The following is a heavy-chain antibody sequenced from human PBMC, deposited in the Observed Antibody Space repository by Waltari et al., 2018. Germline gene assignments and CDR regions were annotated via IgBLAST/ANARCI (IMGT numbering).Heavy chain of an antibody. J-gene: IGHJ4*02. CDR3: ARVKQQLGRVNYFDY. V-gene: IGHV3-30-3*01. CDR1: GFTFSSYA. Sequence: QVQLVESGGGVVQPGRSLRLSCAASGFTFSSYAMHWVRQAPGKGLEWVAGISYDGSNKYYADSVKGRFTISRDNSKNTLYLQMNSLRAEDTAVYYCARVKQQLGRVNYFDYWGQGTLVTVSS. CDR2: ISYDGSNK. D-gene: IGHD6-13*01.